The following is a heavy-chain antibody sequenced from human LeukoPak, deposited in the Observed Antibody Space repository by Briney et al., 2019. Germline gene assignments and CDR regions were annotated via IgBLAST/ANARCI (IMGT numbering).Heavy chain of an antibody. V-gene: IGHV3-72*01. CDR2: TRNKAKSYTT. D-gene: IGHD6-13*01. CDR3: ARVLAAAGTSDY. J-gene: IGHJ4*02. Sequence: PGGSLRLSCAASGITLSDHYMDWVRQAPGKGLEWVGRTRNKAKSYTTNYAASVKGRFTISRDDAKNSVYLQMNGLKSEDTALYYCARVLAAAGTSDYWGQGTLVTVSS. CDR1: GITLSDHY.